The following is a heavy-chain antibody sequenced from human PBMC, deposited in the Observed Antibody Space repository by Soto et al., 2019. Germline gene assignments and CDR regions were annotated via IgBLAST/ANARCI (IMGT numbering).Heavy chain of an antibody. CDR2: IKSDGSST. J-gene: IGHJ6*02. Sequence: EVQLVESGGGLVQPGGSLRLSCAASGFSISDYWMHWVRQAPGKGLVWVSRIKSDGSSTSYADSVKGRFTISRDNAKNTLYLQMNSLRDEDTAVYYCARPLVPAAATQYYYGLDVWGQGTTVTVSS. D-gene: IGHD2-2*01. CDR1: GFSISDYW. V-gene: IGHV3-74*01. CDR3: ARPLVPAAATQYYYGLDV.